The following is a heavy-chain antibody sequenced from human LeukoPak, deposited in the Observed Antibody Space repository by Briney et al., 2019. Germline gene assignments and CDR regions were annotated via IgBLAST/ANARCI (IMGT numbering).Heavy chain of an antibody. CDR3: ARVTYGSGTYGAFDY. J-gene: IGHJ4*02. Sequence: GGSLRPSCAASGFTVSSNYMSWVRQAPGKGLEWVSVIYSGGSTYYADSVKGRFTISRDNSKNTLYLQMNSLRAEDTAVYYCARVTYGSGTYGAFDYWGQGTLVTVSS. CDR1: GFTVSSNY. D-gene: IGHD3-10*01. CDR2: IYSGGST. V-gene: IGHV3-66*01.